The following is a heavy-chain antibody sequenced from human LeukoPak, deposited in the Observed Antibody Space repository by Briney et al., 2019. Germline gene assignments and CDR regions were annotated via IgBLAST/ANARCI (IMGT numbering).Heavy chain of an antibody. J-gene: IGHJ3*02. CDR2: IIPIFGTA. Sequence: SVKVSCKASGYTFTSYGISWVRQAPGQGLEWMGGIIPIFGTANYAQKFQGRVTITAGESTSTAYMELSSLRSEDTAVYYCARGFTTMVRGVIIGSAFDIWGQGTMVTVSS. D-gene: IGHD3-10*01. V-gene: IGHV1-69*13. CDR3: ARGFTTMVRGVIIGSAFDI. CDR1: GYTFTSYG.